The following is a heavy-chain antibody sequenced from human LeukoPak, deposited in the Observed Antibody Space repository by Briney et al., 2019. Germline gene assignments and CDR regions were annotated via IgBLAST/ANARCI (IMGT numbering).Heavy chain of an antibody. Sequence: PSQTLSLTCTVSGGSISSGSYYWSWIRQPAGKGLEWIGRIYTSGSTNYNPSLKSRVTISVDTSKNQFSLKLSSVTAADTAVYYCASAFGGPVLWGQGTLVTVSS. V-gene: IGHV4-61*02. J-gene: IGHJ4*02. CDR3: ASAFGGPVL. CDR1: GGSISSGSYY. CDR2: IYTSGST. D-gene: IGHD3-10*01.